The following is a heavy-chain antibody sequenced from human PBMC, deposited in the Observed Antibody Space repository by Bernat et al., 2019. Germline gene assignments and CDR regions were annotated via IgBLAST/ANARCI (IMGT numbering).Heavy chain of an antibody. J-gene: IGHJ4*02. CDR3: ARIPTGAAAGIDY. Sequence: EVQLVQSGAEVKKPGESLKLSCKGSGYSFTSYWIGWVRQMPGNGLEWMGIIYPGNSDTRYSPSFQGQITISADKSISTAYLQWSSLKASDTAMYYCARIPTGAAAGIDYWGQGTLVNVSS. V-gene: IGHV5-51*01. D-gene: IGHD6-13*01. CDR2: IYPGNSDT. CDR1: GYSFTSYW.